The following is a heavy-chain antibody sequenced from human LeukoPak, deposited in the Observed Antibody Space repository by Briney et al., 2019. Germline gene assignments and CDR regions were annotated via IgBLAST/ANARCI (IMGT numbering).Heavy chain of an antibody. CDR1: GFTFSAFG. V-gene: IGHV3-30*02. CDR2: IRYDGGLQ. J-gene: IGHJ4*02. Sequence: SGGSLRLSCAASGFTFSAFGMHWVRQAPGKGLEWISFIRYDGGLQYYGDSVKGRFSISRDNSKNTLYLQMNSLRTDDTAVYYCAKLADTSTIDYWGQGTLVTVSS. CDR3: AKLADTSTIDY. D-gene: IGHD5-18*01.